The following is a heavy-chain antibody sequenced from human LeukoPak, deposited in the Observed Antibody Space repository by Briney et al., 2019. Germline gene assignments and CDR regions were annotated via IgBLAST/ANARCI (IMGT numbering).Heavy chain of an antibody. V-gene: IGHV3-7*01. CDR3: ARSDSAGYFDS. CDR1: GFSFPTYW. Sequence: GGSLRLSCAASGFSFPTYWMSWVRQAPGKGLEWVANIKQDGSEKYYVDSVKGRFTISRDNAKNSLFLQMNSLRAEDTAVYYCARSDSAGYFDSWGQGTLVTVSS. CDR2: IKQDGSEK. D-gene: IGHD3-22*01. J-gene: IGHJ5*01.